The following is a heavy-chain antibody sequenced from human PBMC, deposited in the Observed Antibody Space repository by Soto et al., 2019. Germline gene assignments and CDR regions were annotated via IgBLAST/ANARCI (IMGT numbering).Heavy chain of an antibody. CDR1: GYTFTSYA. CDR3: ERGMRARYYYYYGMDA. J-gene: IGHJ6*02. CDR2: INAGNGNT. V-gene: IGHV1-3*05. Sequence: QVQLVQSGAEEKKPGASVKVSCKASGYTFTSYAMHWVRQAPGQRLEWMGWINAGNGNTKYSQKFQGRVTITSDPSASTAYMELSSLRSEDTAVYYCERGMRARYYYYYGMDAWGQGTTVTVSS. D-gene: IGHD2-8*01.